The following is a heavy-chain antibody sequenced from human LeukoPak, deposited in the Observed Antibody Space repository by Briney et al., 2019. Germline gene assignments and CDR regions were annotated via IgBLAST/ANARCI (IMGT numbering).Heavy chain of an antibody. CDR2: ISWNSGSI. CDR1: GFTFSSYA. CDR3: AKDGY. Sequence: GRSLRLSCAASGFTFSSYAMHWVRQAPGKGLEWVSGISWNSGSIGYADSVKGRFTISRDNAKNSLYLQMNSLRAEDTALYYCAKDGYWGQGTLVTVSS. J-gene: IGHJ4*02. V-gene: IGHV3-9*01.